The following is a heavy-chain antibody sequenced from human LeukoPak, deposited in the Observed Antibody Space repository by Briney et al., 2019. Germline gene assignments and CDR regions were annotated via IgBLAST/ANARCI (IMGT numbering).Heavy chain of an antibody. J-gene: IGHJ1*01. CDR1: GYTFTSYY. CDR2: MNPSGASA. Sequence: ASVKVSCKASGYTFTSYYIHWLRQAPGHGLEWMGIMNPSGASASYAQKFQGRVTMTRDTSTSTVYMELSSLRSEDTAVYYCARDGAAAGFEYFQHWGQGTLVTVSS. D-gene: IGHD6-13*01. V-gene: IGHV1-46*01. CDR3: ARDGAAAGFEYFQH.